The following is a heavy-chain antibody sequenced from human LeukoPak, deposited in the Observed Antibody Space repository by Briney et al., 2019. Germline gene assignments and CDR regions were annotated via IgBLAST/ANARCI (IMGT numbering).Heavy chain of an antibody. V-gene: IGHV3-23*01. J-gene: IGHJ4*02. Sequence: PGGTLRLSCAASGFTFSRYGMTWVRQAPGKGLEWVSTISDTGDSTYYADSVKGRFTISRDNSENTLYLQMSGLRAEDTATYFCATGAYCDHWGQGTLVTVSS. CDR3: ATGAYCDH. CDR2: ISDTGDST. CDR1: GFTFSRYG.